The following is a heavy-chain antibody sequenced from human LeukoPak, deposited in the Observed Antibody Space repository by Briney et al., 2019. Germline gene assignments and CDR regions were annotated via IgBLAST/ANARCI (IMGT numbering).Heavy chain of an antibody. D-gene: IGHD5-18*01. CDR1: GFTFSSYW. V-gene: IGHV3-7*01. CDR3: ARVLGVDTAMGGGDY. Sequence: GGSLRLSCAASGFTFSSYWMSWVRQAPGKGLEWVANIKQDGSEKYYVDSVKGRFTISRDNAKNSLYLQMNSLRAEDTAVYYGARVLGVDTAMGGGDYWGQGTLVTVSS. J-gene: IGHJ4*02. CDR2: IKQDGSEK.